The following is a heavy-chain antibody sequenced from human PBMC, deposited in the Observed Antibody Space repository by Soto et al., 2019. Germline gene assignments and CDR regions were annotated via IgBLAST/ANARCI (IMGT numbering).Heavy chain of an antibody. Sequence: GESLKISCKGSGYSFTSYWIGWVRQMPGKGLEWMGIIYPGDSDTRYSPSFQGQVTISADKSISTAYLQWSSLKASDTAMYYCARRQDSSSWSSYYYYGMDVWGQGTTVTVS. D-gene: IGHD6-13*01. CDR2: IYPGDSDT. CDR1: GYSFTSYW. J-gene: IGHJ6*02. CDR3: ARRQDSSSWSSYYYYGMDV. V-gene: IGHV5-51*01.